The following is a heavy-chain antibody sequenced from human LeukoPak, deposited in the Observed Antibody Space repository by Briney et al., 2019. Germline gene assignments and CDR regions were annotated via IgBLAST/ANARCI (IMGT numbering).Heavy chain of an antibody. CDR3: ASVYSPP. CDR2: ISYDGSNK. V-gene: IGHV3-30-3*01. Sequence: GGSLRLSCAASGFTFSSYAMHWVRQAPGKGLEWVAVISYDGSNKYYADSVKGRFTISRDNSKNTLYLQMNSLGAEDTAVYYCASVYSPPWGQGTLVTVSS. D-gene: IGHD5-18*01. CDR1: GFTFSSYA. J-gene: IGHJ5*02.